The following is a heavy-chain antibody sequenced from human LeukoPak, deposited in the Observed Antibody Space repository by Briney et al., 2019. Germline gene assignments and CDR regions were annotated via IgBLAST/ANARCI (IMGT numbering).Heavy chain of an antibody. CDR1: GFTFSSYG. CDR3: ARDYCCSGGSCLWLDC. CDR2: MYYDGISK. J-gene: IGHJ5*01. D-gene: IGHD2-15*01. V-gene: IGHV3-33*01. Sequence: PGRSLRLSCAASGFTFSSYGMNWVRQAPGKGLEWVAVMYYDGISKYYADSVKGRFTISRDNSNNTLYLQMNSLRVEDTAVYYWARDYCCSGGSCLWLDCWGQGTLVTVSS.